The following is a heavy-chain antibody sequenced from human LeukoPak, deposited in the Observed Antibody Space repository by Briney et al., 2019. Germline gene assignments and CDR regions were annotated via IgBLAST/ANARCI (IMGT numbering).Heavy chain of an antibody. CDR2: ISGSGGST. V-gene: IGHV3-23*01. Sequence: PGGSLRLSCAASGFTFSSYAMSWVRQAPGKGLEWVSAISGSGGSTYYADSVKGRFTISRDNSKSTLYLQMNSLRAEDTAVYYCAKVAWFGELFHYFDYWGQGTLVTVSS. J-gene: IGHJ4*02. CDR3: AKVAWFGELFHYFDY. CDR1: GFTFSSYA. D-gene: IGHD3-10*01.